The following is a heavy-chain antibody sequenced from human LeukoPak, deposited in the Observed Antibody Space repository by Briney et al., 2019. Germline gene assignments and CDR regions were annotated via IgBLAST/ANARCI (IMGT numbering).Heavy chain of an antibody. Sequence: AGGSLRLSCAASGFTFSSYGMHWVRQAPGKGLEWVAVISYDGSNKYYADSVKGRFTISRDNSKNTLYLQMNSLRAEDTAVYYCANPAVAWDYWGQGTLVTVSS. CDR2: ISYDGSNK. J-gene: IGHJ4*02. CDR1: GFTFSSYG. CDR3: ANPAVAWDY. D-gene: IGHD6-19*01. V-gene: IGHV3-30*18.